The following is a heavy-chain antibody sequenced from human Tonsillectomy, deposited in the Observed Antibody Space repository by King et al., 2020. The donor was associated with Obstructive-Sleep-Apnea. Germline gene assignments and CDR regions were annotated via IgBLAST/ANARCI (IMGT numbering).Heavy chain of an antibody. CDR2: IYYIGST. CDR3: ARGASGWFTGGFDY. J-gene: IGHJ4*02. D-gene: IGHD6-19*01. CDR1: GGSISSSSYY. V-gene: IGHV4-39*07. Sequence: QLQESGPGLVKPSETLSLTCTVSGGSISSSSYYWGWIRQPPGKGLEWIGSIYYIGSTYYNPSLKSLVTISVDTSKNQFSLKLSSVTAADTAVYYCARGASGWFTGGFDYWGQGTLVTVSS.